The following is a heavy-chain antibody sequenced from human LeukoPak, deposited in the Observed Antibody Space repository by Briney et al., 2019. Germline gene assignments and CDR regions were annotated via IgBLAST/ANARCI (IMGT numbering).Heavy chain of an antibody. CDR3: ARDTALVV. Sequence: PSETLSLTCTVSGYSISSGYYWGWIRQPPGKGLEWIGSIYHSGSTYYNPSLKSRVTISVDTSKNQFSLKLSSVTAADTAVYYCARDTALVVWGQGTLVTVSS. J-gene: IGHJ4*02. D-gene: IGHD2-8*02. CDR2: IYHSGST. CDR1: GYSISSGYY. V-gene: IGHV4-38-2*02.